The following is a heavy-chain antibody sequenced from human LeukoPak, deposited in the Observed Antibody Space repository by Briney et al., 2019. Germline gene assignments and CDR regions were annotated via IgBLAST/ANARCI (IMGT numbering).Heavy chain of an antibody. V-gene: IGHV3-11*01. CDR1: GFTFSDYY. CDR3: TRETYHYTSEN. J-gene: IGHJ4*02. D-gene: IGHD2-2*02. Sequence: PGGSLRLSWAAAGFTFSDYYMSWVRQAPGKGLEWVSYISGSGEIKYYSDSVKGRFAVSRDNAKNSVYLQMNSLRAADTAVYFCTRETYHYTSENWGQGTLVTVSS. CDR2: ISGSGEIK.